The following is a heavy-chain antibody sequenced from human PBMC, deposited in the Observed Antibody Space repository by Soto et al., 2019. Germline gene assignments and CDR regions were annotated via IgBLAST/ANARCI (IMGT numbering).Heavy chain of an antibody. CDR2: IYNSGLT. CDR3: ARLEGLATISYYFHH. V-gene: IGHV4-39*01. CDR1: GGSISSSSYY. Sequence: QLQLQESGPGLVKPSETLSLTCTVSGGSISSSSYYWGWIRQPPGKGLEWIGSIYNSGLTYYNPSLKSRVTISLDKSKSQFSLKLNSVTAADTAVYYCARLEGLATISYYFHHWGQGTLVTVSS. D-gene: IGHD3-9*01. J-gene: IGHJ4*02.